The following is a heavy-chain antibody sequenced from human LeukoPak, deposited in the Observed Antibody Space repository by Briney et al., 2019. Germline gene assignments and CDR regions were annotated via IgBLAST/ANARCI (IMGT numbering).Heavy chain of an antibody. V-gene: IGHV4-61*08. CDR1: GGSISSGGYY. D-gene: IGHD2-2*01. J-gene: IGHJ4*02. Sequence: PSETLSLTCTVSGGSISSGGYYWSWIRQPPGKGLEWIGYIYYSGSTNYNPSLKSRVTISVDTSKNQFSLKLSSVTAADTAVYYCARYYCSSTSCYFDYWGQGTLVTVSS. CDR2: IYYSGST. CDR3: ARYYCSSTSCYFDY.